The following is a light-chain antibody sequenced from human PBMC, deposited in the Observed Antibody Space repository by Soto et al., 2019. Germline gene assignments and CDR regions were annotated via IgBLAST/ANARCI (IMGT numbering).Light chain of an antibody. V-gene: IGKV1-5*01. Sequence: DIQMTQSPSTLSASVGDRVTITCRASQNIRSLLAWYQQKPGKAPKVLIYDASSLGSGVPSRFSGSGSGTEFTLTISSLQRDDFATYFCQQYQTYATFGQGTRLEIK. CDR3: QQYQTYAT. CDR2: DAS. J-gene: IGKJ5*01. CDR1: QNIRSL.